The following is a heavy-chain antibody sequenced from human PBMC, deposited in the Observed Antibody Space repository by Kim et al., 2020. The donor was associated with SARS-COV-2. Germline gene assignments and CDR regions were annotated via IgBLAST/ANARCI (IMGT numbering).Heavy chain of an antibody. Sequence: SETLSLTCSVSGGSMSGYYWSWIRQSPGKGLEWIGYIHSGGSGNQNPSLKSRVTISVDTSKNQFSLKLHSVTSADTAVYYCAKYFCPDDRRANFHYWGQGTLVTVSS. CDR2: IHSGGSG. CDR1: GGSMSGYY. D-gene: IGHD3-3*01. CDR3: AKYFCPDDRRANFHY. V-gene: IGHV4-59*01. J-gene: IGHJ4*02.